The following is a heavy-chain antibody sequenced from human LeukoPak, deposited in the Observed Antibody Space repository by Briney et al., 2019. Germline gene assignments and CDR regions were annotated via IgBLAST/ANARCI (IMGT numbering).Heavy chain of an antibody. Sequence: SETLSLTCAVSGGSISSSNWWIWVRQPPGKGLEWIGEIYHSGSTNYNPSLKSRVTIPVDKSKNQFSLKLTSVTAADTAVYYCARGPYCSGGSCHFDYWGQGTLVTVSS. V-gene: IGHV4-4*02. CDR3: ARGPYCSGGSCHFDY. J-gene: IGHJ4*02. CDR1: GGSISSSNW. D-gene: IGHD2-15*01. CDR2: IYHSGST.